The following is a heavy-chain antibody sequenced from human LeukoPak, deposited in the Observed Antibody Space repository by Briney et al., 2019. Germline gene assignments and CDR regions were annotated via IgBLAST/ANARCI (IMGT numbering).Heavy chain of an antibody. CDR3: ATAFAGNLVDD. J-gene: IGHJ4*02. CDR2: ISANSGGT. CDR1: GYSFTSYG. D-gene: IGHD1-14*01. V-gene: IGHV1-2*02. Sequence: ASVKVSCKTSGYSFTSYGITWVRQAHGQGLEWMGWISANSGGTNYAQKFQGRVTMTRDTSISTAYMELSSLRSEDTAVYYCATAFAGNLVDDWGQGTLVTVSS.